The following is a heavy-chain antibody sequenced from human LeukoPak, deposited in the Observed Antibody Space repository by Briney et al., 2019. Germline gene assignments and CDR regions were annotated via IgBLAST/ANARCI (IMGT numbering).Heavy chain of an antibody. D-gene: IGHD3-3*01. CDR2: IYYSGST. CDR3: ARGELRFLEWLLFDRFDP. Sequence: SETLSLTCTVSGGSISSSSYYWGWIRQPPGKGLEWIGSIYYSGSTYYNPSLKSRVTISVDTSKNQFSLKLSSVTAADTTVYYCARGELRFLEWLLFDRFDPWGQGTLVTVSS. J-gene: IGHJ5*02. V-gene: IGHV4-39*07. CDR1: GGSISSSSYY.